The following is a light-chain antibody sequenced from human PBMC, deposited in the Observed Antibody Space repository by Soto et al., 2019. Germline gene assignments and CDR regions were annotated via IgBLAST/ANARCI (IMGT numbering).Light chain of an antibody. V-gene: IGKV1-39*01. CDR1: QTISSF. Sequence: DIQMTQSPSSLSASVGDRVTITCRASQTISSFLNWYQHKPGKAPKLLIYAASSLQSGVPSRFSGSGSGTDFTLTITSLQLEDFATYYCQQSYSTSWTFGQGTQVEIK. CDR3: QQSYSTSWT. CDR2: AAS. J-gene: IGKJ1*01.